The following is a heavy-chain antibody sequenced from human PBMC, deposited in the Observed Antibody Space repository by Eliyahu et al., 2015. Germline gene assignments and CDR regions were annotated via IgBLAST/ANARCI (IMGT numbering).Heavy chain of an antibody. CDR3: ARHRSICSSTSCYFSVEGSEASPAEFDP. V-gene: IGHV4-39*01. J-gene: IGHJ5*02. D-gene: IGHD2-2*01. CDR1: GGSISSXSYY. CDR2: IYYSGGT. Sequence: QLQLQESGPGLVKPSETLSLTCTVSGGSISSXSYYWGWXRXPPGXGLEWSGSIYYSGGTXXNPSLKSRVTISVDTSKNQFSLKLSSVTAADTAVYYCARHRSICSSTSCYFSVEGSEASPAEFDPWGQGTLVTVSS.